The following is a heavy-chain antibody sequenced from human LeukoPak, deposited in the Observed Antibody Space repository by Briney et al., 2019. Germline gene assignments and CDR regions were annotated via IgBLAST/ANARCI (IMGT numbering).Heavy chain of an antibody. V-gene: IGHV3-9*01. D-gene: IGHD1-26*01. Sequence: PGGSLRLSCAASGFTFDDYAMHWVRQAPGKGLEWVSGISWNSGSIGYADSMKGRFTISRDNAKNSLILQTSSLTVADTGIYYCARDGSPNYGYYAFFDNWGQGTLVTVSS. CDR2: ISWNSGSI. CDR3: ARDGSPNYGYYAFFDN. CDR1: GFTFDDYA. J-gene: IGHJ4*02.